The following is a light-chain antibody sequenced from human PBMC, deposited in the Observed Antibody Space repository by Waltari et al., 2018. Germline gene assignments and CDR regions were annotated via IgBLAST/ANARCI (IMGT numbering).Light chain of an antibody. V-gene: IGLV3-1*01. J-gene: IGLJ1*01. CDR1: NLGEKY. CDR3: QAWDSTTALYV. CDR2: EDS. Sequence: SFELTQPPSVSVSPGQTARITCSGDNLGEKYAGWYQQKPGQSPVLVIYEDSQRPSGIPERFSGSNSGNTATLTISGTQAIDEADYFCQAWDSTTALYVFGSGTQVTVL.